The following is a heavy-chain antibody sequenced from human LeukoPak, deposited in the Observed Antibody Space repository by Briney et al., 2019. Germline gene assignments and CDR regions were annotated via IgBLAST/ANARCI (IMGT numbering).Heavy chain of an antibody. CDR2: INHSGST. Sequence: SETLSLTCAVYGGSFSGYYWSWIRHPPGKGLEWIGVINHSGSTNYNPSLKSRVTISVDTSKNQFSLKPSSVTAADTAVYYCARRPTVTTLTRWFDPWGQGTLVTVSS. CDR3: ARRPTVTTLTRWFDP. V-gene: IGHV4-34*01. J-gene: IGHJ5*02. CDR1: GGSFSGYY. D-gene: IGHD4-17*01.